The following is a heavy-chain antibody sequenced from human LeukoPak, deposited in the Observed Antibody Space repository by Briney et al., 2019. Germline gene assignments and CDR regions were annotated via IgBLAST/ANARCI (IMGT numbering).Heavy chain of an antibody. CDR2: IYYSGST. J-gene: IGHJ3*01. CDR1: GGSISSYY. D-gene: IGHD1-1*01. V-gene: IGHV4-59*08. Sequence: SETLSLTCTVSGGSISSYYWSWIRQPPGKGLEWIGYIYYSGSTNYNPSLKSRVTISVDTSKNQFSLKLSSVTAADTAVYYCARYKTGHDAFDVWGQGAMVTVSS. CDR3: ARYKTGHDAFDV.